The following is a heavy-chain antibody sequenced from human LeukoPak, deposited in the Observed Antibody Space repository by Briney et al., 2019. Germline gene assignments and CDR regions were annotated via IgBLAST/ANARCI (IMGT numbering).Heavy chain of an antibody. Sequence: SQTLSLTCTVSGGSISTGSYYWNWIRQPAGKGLEWIGRIYTSGSTNYNPSLKSRVTLSVDTSKNQFSLKLNSVTAADTAVYYCARVARSMSSSSEDPWGQGTLVTVSS. J-gene: IGHJ5*02. CDR3: ARVARSMSSSSEDP. CDR1: GGSISTGSYY. CDR2: IYTSGST. D-gene: IGHD6-13*01. V-gene: IGHV4-61*02.